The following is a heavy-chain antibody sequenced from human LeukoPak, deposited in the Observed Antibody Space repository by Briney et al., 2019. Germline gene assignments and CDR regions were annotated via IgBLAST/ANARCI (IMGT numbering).Heavy chain of an antibody. D-gene: IGHD5-12*01. CDR1: GFTFSSYS. V-gene: IGHV3-21*04. J-gene: IGHJ4*02. CDR2: ISSSSSYI. CDR3: ARNENSGWGYFDY. Sequence: GGSLRLSCAASGFTFSSYSMNWVRQAPGKGLEWVSSISSSSSYIYYADSVKGRFTISRDNAKYSLYLQMNSLRAEDTAVYYCARNENSGWGYFDYWGQGTLVTVSS.